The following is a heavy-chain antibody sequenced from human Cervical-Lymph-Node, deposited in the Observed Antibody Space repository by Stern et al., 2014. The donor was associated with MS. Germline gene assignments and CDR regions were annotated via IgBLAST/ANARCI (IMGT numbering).Heavy chain of an antibody. CDR1: GFSLSTSGMC. Sequence: QVTLRESGPALVKPTQTLTLTCTFSGFSLSTSGMCVSWIRQPPGNALEWLAIIHWDDDKYYSTSLKTRLTISKDTSKNQVVLTMTNMDPVDTATYYCARTPDSSGYLDAYYFDYWGQGTLVTVSS. V-gene: IGHV2-70*01. CDR3: ARTPDSSGYLDAYYFDY. D-gene: IGHD3-22*01. CDR2: IHWDDDK. J-gene: IGHJ4*02.